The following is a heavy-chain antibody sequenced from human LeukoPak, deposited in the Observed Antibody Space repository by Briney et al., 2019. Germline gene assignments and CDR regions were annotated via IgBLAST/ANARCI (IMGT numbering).Heavy chain of an antibody. CDR2: INHSGST. J-gene: IGHJ4*02. V-gene: IGHV4-34*01. CDR1: GGSFSGYY. CDR3: AIVRIQLRSRIRLDCDD. D-gene: IGHD5-18*01. Sequence: SETLSLTCAVYGGSFSGYYWSWIRQPPGKGLEWIGEINHSGSTNYNPSLKSRVTISVDTSKNQFSLKLSSVTAAGTAVYYCAIVRIQLRSRIRLDCDDWGQGSLVTVCS.